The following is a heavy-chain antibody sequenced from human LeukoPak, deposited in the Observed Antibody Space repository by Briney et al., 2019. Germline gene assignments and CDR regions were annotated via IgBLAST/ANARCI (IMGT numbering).Heavy chain of an antibody. CDR1: GYTFTGYY. J-gene: IGHJ4*02. Sequence: ASVKVSCKASGYTFTGYYMHWVRQAPGQGLEWMGWINPNSGGTNYAQKFQGWVTMTRDTSISTAYMELSRLRSDDTAVYYCARDLGYCSGGSCYWGYYFDYWGQGTLFTVSS. D-gene: IGHD2-15*01. V-gene: IGHV1-2*04. CDR3: ARDLGYCSGGSCYWGYYFDY. CDR2: INPNSGGT.